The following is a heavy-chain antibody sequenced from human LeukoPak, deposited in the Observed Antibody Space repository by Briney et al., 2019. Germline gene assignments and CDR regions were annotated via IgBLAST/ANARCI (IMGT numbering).Heavy chain of an antibody. CDR1: GGSISTYY. V-gene: IGHV4-59*12. D-gene: IGHD3-9*01. Sequence: SETLSLTCTLSGGSISTYYWSWIRQPPGKGLEWIGYIYHSGSTNYNPSLKSRVTISVDTSKNQFSLKLSSVTAADTAVYYCARSAGGRYFDWLAPLYYFDYWGQGTLVTVSS. J-gene: IGHJ4*02. CDR2: IYHSGST. CDR3: ARSAGGRYFDWLAPLYYFDY.